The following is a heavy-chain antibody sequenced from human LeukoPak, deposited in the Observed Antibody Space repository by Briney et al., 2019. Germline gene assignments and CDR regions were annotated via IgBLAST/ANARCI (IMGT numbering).Heavy chain of an antibody. J-gene: IGHJ4*02. CDR2: ISYDGSNK. CDR1: GFTFSSYG. V-gene: IGHV3-30*18. CDR3: AKGSPAAIIDY. D-gene: IGHD2-2*02. Sequence: GRSLRLSCAASGFTFSSYGMHWVRQAPGKGLEWVAVISYDGSNKYYADSVKGRFTISRDNSKNTLYLQMNSLRAEDTAVYYCAKGSPAAIIDYWGQGTLVTVSS.